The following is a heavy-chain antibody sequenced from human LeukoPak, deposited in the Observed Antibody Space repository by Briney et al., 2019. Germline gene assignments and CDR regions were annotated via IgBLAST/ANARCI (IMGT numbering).Heavy chain of an antibody. J-gene: IGHJ6*03. CDR1: GFTFSNFE. CDR3: ARDRVEWTPRFLVQYYYMDV. CDR2: IKQDGSEK. D-gene: IGHD3-3*01. V-gene: IGHV3-7*01. Sequence: GGSLRLSCAASGFTFSNFEMNWVRQAPGKGLEWVANIKQDGSEKFYVDSVKGRFTISRDNAKNSLYLQMNSLRAEDTAVYYCARDRVEWTPRFLVQYYYMDVWGKGTTVTVSS.